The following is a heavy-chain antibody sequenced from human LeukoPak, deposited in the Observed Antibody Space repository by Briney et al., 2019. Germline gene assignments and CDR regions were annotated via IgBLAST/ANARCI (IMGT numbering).Heavy chain of an antibody. Sequence: GGSLRLSCAASGFTFSSYGMHWVRQAPGKGLEWVAVIWYDGSNKYYADSVKGRFTISRDNSKNTLYLQMNSLRAEDTAVYYCARLYGDYDQWFDPWGQGTLVTVSS. CDR2: IWYDGSNK. CDR1: GFTFSSYG. D-gene: IGHD4-17*01. J-gene: IGHJ5*02. V-gene: IGHV3-33*01. CDR3: ARLYGDYDQWFDP.